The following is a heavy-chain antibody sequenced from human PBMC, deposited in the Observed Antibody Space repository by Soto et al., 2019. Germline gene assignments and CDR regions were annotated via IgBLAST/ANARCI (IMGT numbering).Heavy chain of an antibody. CDR2: ISYDGSNK. J-gene: IGHJ4*02. CDR3: AKPSGQYSSGWNPDY. Sequence: QVQLVESGGGVVQPGRSLRPSCAASGFTFSTYGMHWFRQAPGKGLGWVAVISYDGSNKYYADSVKGRFTISRDNSKNTLYLQMNSLRAEDTAVYYCAKPSGQYSSGWNPDYWGQGTLVTVSS. D-gene: IGHD6-19*01. V-gene: IGHV3-30*18. CDR1: GFTFSTYG.